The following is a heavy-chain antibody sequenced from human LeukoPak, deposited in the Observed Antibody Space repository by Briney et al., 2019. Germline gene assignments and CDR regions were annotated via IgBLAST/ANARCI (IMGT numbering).Heavy chain of an antibody. CDR2: IKQDGSEK. CDR3: AGGTGFIIKD. D-gene: IGHD3-9*01. Sequence: GGSLRLSCAASGFTFSSYAMSWVRRAPGKGLEWVANIKQDGSEKNYVDSVKGRFTISRDNAKNSLYLQMNNLRVEDTAMYYCAGGTGFIIKDWGQGTLVTVSS. CDR1: GFTFSSYA. J-gene: IGHJ4*02. V-gene: IGHV3-7*03.